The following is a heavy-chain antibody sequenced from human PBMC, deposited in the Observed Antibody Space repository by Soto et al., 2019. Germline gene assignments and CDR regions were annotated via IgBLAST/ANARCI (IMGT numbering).Heavy chain of an antibody. CDR2: ISTYSGDT. CDR1: GYTFFTYD. Sequence: GDSVKVTFKASGYTFFTYDISWVRQAPGQGLEWMGWISTYSGDTKYAQKFQGRVTMTTDTSTTTAYLELRSLRSDDTAVYYCARHHGPTTSENWFDPWGQGTLVTVSS. CDR3: ARHHGPTTSENWFDP. V-gene: IGHV1-18*01. D-gene: IGHD5-12*01. J-gene: IGHJ5*02.